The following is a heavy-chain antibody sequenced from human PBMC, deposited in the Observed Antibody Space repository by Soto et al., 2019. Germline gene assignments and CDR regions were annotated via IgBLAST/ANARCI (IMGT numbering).Heavy chain of an antibody. D-gene: IGHD2-2*03. CDR2: IYYSGST. Sequence: SETLSLTCTVSGGSISSYYWSWIRQPPGKGLEWIGYIYYSGSTNYNPSLKSRVTISVDTSKNQFSLKLSSVTAADTAVYYCARRYGDCYDYWGQGTLVTVSS. CDR3: ARRYGDCYDY. V-gene: IGHV4-59*08. CDR1: GGSISSYY. J-gene: IGHJ4*02.